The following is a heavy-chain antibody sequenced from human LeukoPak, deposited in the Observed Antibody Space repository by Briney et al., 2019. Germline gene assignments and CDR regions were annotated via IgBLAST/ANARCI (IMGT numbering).Heavy chain of an antibody. J-gene: IGHJ4*02. CDR1: GYTFTHYR. D-gene: IGHD1-1*01. CDR2: VNPDSGGT. V-gene: IGHV1-2*02. CDR3: ARENWYSDY. Sequence: GASVKVSCKASGYTFTHYRLHWVRQAHGQGLEWMGWVNPDSGGTNYQQNFQGRVTMTRDTSISIVYMELSRLRSDDTAVYYCARENWYSDYWGQGTLVTVSS.